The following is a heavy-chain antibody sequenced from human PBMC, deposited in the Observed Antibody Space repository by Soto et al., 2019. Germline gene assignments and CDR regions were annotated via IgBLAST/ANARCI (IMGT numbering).Heavy chain of an antibody. CDR2: IYSDGTP. CDR1: GFTVSSIY. CDR3: ARGARGYSYAD. Sequence: EVQLVESGGGLIQPGGSLRLSCAASGFTVSSIYMSWVRQAPGKGLQWVSIIYSDGTPYYADSVKGRFTISRDTSKNTVFLQMNSLRVEDMAVYYCARGARGYSYADWGQETLVSVSS. D-gene: IGHD5-18*01. V-gene: IGHV3-53*01. J-gene: IGHJ4*02.